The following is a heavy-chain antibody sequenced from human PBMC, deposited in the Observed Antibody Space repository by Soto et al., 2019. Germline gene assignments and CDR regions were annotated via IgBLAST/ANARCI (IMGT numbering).Heavy chain of an antibody. CDR2: VFYTGSA. V-gene: IGHV4-30-4*02. CDR1: GGSIRSGDYY. Sequence: LSPPCTVSGGSIRSGDYYGCWFRQPPGKGLEWIGYVFYTGSAYYYNPSLKSRVTISVDTSKNQFSLKLSSVTAADTSVYYCARDSVRFCPARDYCGQGTLVT. J-gene: IGHJ4*02. D-gene: IGHD3-3*01. CDR3: ARDSVRFCPARDY.